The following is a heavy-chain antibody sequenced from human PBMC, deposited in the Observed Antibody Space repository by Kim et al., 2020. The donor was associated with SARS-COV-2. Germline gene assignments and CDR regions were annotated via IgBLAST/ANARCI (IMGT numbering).Heavy chain of an antibody. D-gene: IGHD6-13*01. V-gene: IGHV3-74*01. CDR1: GFTFSTYW. CDR3: ARDQTAAGPTTFDY. Sequence: GRSLRLSCTASGFTFSTYWMHWVRQAPGKGPVWVSRLNPDETNIRYADSVKGRFTVSRDNAKNTLYLQMNSLRVEDTAVYYCARDQTAAGPTTFDYWGQGTLVTVSS. J-gene: IGHJ4*02. CDR2: LNPDETNI.